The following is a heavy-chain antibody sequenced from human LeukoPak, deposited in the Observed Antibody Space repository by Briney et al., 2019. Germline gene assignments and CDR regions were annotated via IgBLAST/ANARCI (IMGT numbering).Heavy chain of an antibody. D-gene: IGHD3-10*01. J-gene: IGHJ5*01. CDR3: AKAGGLGSYFNWFES. CDR2: ISWNSDTI. V-gene: IGHV3-9*01. CDR1: GFTFNEYA. Sequence: PGRSLRLSCAASGFTFNEYAMHWVRQVPGKGLEWVSSISWNSDTIGYADSVKGRFTISRDNAKNSLYLQMNSLRTEDTALYFCAKAGGLGSYFNWFESWGQGTLVTVSS.